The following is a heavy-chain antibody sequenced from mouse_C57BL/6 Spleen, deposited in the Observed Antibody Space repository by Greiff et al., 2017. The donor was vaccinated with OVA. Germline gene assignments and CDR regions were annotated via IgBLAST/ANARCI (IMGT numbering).Heavy chain of an antibody. D-gene: IGHD1-1*01. J-gene: IGHJ2*01. V-gene: IGHV1-42*01. Sequence: VQLQQSGPELVKPGASVKISCKASGYSFTGYYMNWVKQSPEQSLEWIGEINPSTGGTTYNQKFKDKATLTVDKSSSTAYMQLKSLTSEDSAVYYCARSDITTVVGDYWGQGTTLTVSS. CDR3: ARSDITTVVGDY. CDR1: GYSFTGYY. CDR2: INPSTGGT.